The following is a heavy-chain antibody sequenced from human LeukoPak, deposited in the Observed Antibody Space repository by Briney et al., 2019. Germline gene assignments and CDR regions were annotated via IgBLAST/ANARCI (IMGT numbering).Heavy chain of an antibody. CDR3: AKDAHGGVNWFDP. D-gene: IGHD3-10*01. Sequence: GGSLRLSCAASGFTFSTYSMNWARQAPGKGLEWVSFISSGSSYIYYADSVKGRFTISRDNSKNTLYLQMNSLRAEDTAVYYCAKDAHGGVNWFDPWGQGTLVTVSS. V-gene: IGHV3-21*01. J-gene: IGHJ5*02. CDR1: GFTFSTYS. CDR2: ISSGSSYI.